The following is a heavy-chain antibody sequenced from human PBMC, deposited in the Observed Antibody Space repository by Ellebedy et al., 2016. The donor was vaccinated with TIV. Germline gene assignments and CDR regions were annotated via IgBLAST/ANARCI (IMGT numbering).Heavy chain of an antibody. CDR3: ARDSREWETAGTWFDP. D-gene: IGHD1-1*01. V-gene: IGHV3-30*03. CDR2: ISHGGSHK. J-gene: IGHJ5*02. Sequence: GESLKISCAASGFIFSAYDMSWVRQAPGKGLEWVAFISHGGSHKDYAVAVKGRFTISRDNSYNALYLHMNNLRVEDTALYFCARDSREWETAGTWFDPWGRGTPVTVSS. CDR1: GFIFSAYD.